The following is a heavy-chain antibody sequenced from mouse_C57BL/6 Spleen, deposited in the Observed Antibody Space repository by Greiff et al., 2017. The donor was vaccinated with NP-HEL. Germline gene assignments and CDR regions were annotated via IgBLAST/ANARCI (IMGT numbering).Heavy chain of an antibody. CDR1: GFTFSDYY. J-gene: IGHJ1*03. CDR2: INYDGSST. CDR3: ARDRLYYGSSPWYFDV. V-gene: IGHV5-16*01. D-gene: IGHD1-1*01. Sequence: EVQLVESEGGLVQPGSSMKLSCTASGFTFSDYYMAWVRQVPEKGLEWVANINYDGSSTYYLDSLKSRFIISRDNAKNILYLQMSSLKSEDTATYYCARDRLYYGSSPWYFDVWGTGTTVTVSS.